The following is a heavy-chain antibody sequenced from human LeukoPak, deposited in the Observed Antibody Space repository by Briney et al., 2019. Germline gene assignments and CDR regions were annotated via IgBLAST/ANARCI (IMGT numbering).Heavy chain of an antibody. CDR2: IKSKTDGGTT. V-gene: IGHV3-15*01. D-gene: IGHD5-12*01. CDR3: TTWAAWATTRDY. Sequence: GGSLRLSCAASGFTFINAWMTWVRQAPGQGLEWVGHIKSKTDGGTTDYGAPVKGRFTISGDDSKNTLYLQMNSLKNEDTAVYYCTTWAAWATTRDYWGQGTLVTVSS. J-gene: IGHJ4*02. CDR1: GFTFINAW.